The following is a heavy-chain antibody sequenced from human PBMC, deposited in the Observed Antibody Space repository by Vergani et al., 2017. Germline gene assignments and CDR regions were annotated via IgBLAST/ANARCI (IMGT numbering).Heavy chain of an antibody. Sequence: ELQLVESGGGLVQPGGSLRLSCAASGSTVSGNYMTWVRQAPGKGLEWVSHIYSGDETYYADSVKGRVTISRDTSKNTVYLQLNSLRAEDTAVYYCARWGGEEEISSSLGGPVFTYYYYYMDVWGKGTTVTVSS. J-gene: IGHJ6*03. CDR3: ARWGGEEEISSSLGGPVFTYYYYYMDV. D-gene: IGHD3-16*02. V-gene: IGHV3-66*01. CDR1: GSTVSGNY. CDR2: IYSGDET.